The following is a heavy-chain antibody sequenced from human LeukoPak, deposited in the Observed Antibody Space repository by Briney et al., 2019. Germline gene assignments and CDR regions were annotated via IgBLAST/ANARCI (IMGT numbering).Heavy chain of an antibody. CDR2: ISGSGGST. CDR1: GFTFSNAW. D-gene: IGHD5-24*01. V-gene: IGHV3-23*01. J-gene: IGHJ4*02. Sequence: GGSLRLSCAASGFTFSNAWMSWVRQAPGKGLDWVSAISGSGGSTYYADSVKGRFTISRDNSKNTLYLQMNSLRAEDTAVYYCAKGRRDGYNSFDYWGQGTLVTVSS. CDR3: AKGRRDGYNSFDY.